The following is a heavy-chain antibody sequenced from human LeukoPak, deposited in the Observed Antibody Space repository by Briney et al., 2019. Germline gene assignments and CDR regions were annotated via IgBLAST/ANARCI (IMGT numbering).Heavy chain of an antibody. V-gene: IGHV3-23*01. CDR2: ISGSGYNT. J-gene: IGHJ4*02. Sequence: PGGSLRLSCAASGYAFDTYGMTWARQAPGKGLEWVSSISGSGYNTYYADSVKGRFTISRDNSKNTLYLQMNSLRAEDTAIYYCATPTTSFDSWGQGTLVTVSS. CDR1: GYAFDTYG. CDR3: ATPTTSFDS. D-gene: IGHD4-11*01.